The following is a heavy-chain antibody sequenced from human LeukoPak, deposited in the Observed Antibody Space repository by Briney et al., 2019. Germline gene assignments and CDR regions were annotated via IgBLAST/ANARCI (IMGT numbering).Heavy chain of an antibody. CDR1: GFTFSSYA. D-gene: IGHD3-10*01. J-gene: IGHJ4*02. CDR3: AKVDLVNYYGSGSPNLDY. CDR2: IKQDGSEK. Sequence: GVSLRLSCAASGFTFSSYAMSWVRQAPGKGLEWVANIKQDGSEKYYADSVKGRFTISRDNSKNTLYLQMNSLRAEDTAVYYCAKVDLVNYYGSGSPNLDYWGQGTLVTVSS. V-gene: IGHV3-7*01.